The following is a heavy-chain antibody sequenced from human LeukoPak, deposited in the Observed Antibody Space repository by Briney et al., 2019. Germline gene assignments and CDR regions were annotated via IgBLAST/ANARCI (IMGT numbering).Heavy chain of an antibody. Sequence: ASVKVSCKASGYTFTGYYMHWVRQAPGQGLEWMGGIIPIFGTANYAQKFQGRVTITADESTSTAYMELSSLRSEDTAVYYCAGNYGDYELRNYYYYYYMDVWGKGTTVTISS. CDR2: IIPIFGTA. J-gene: IGHJ6*03. CDR1: GYTFTGYY. CDR3: AGNYGDYELRNYYYYYYMDV. D-gene: IGHD4-17*01. V-gene: IGHV1-69*13.